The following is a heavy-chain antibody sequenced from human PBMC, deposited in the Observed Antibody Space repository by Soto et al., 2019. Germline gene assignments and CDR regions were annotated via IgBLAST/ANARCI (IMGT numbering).Heavy chain of an antibody. D-gene: IGHD3-10*01. CDR3: VRDLNGSGDY. CDR2: ISSSSSYI. V-gene: IGHV3-21*04. Sequence: PGGSLRLSCAASGFTFSSYIMNWVGQSPGKGLEWVSSISSSSSYIYYADSVKGRFTISRDNAKNSLYLQMNSLRSVTAADTAIYFCVRDLNGSGDYWGQGTLVTVSS. CDR1: GFTFSSYI. J-gene: IGHJ4*02.